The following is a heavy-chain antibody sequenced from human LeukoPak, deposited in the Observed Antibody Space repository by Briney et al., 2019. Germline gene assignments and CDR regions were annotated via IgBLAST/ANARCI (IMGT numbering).Heavy chain of an antibody. CDR1: GYTFTDYY. CDR2: INPNVGGT. V-gene: IGHV1-2*02. D-gene: IGHD6-13*01. J-gene: IGHJ4*02. CDR3: ARDVDSSWYTNPSDY. Sequence: GASVKVSCKASGYTFTDYYMHWVRQAPGQGLEWMGWINPNVGGTNYAQKFQGRVTMTRDTSISTAYMELSSLRSDDTAVYYCARDVDSSWYTNPSDYWGQGTLVTVSS.